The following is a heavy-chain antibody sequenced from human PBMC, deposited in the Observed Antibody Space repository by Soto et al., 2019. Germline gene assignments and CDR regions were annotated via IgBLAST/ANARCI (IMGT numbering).Heavy chain of an antibody. Sequence: XGSLRLSCAAAGVTFSSYGMHWVRQAPGKGLEWVAVISYDGSNKYYADSVKGRFTISRDNSKNTLYLQMSSLRAEDTAVYYCVKDGSSGWPYYYGLDVWGQGTTVTVSS. CDR2: ISYDGSNK. J-gene: IGHJ6*02. CDR1: GVTFSSYG. CDR3: VKDGSSGWPYYYGLDV. D-gene: IGHD6-19*01. V-gene: IGHV3-30*18.